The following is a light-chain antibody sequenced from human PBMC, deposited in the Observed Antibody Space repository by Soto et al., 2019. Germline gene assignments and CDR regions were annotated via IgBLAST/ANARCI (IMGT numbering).Light chain of an antibody. Sequence: QSVLTQPPSVSAAPGQKVIISCSGSSSSIGNNYVSWYQQLPGTAPKLLIYESNRRPLGISDRFSASKSGTSATLGISGLQSGDEADYYCGSWDNSLSGVVFGTGTKVTVL. J-gene: IGLJ1*01. CDR3: GSWDNSLSGVV. V-gene: IGLV1-51*02. CDR1: SSSIGNNY. CDR2: ESN.